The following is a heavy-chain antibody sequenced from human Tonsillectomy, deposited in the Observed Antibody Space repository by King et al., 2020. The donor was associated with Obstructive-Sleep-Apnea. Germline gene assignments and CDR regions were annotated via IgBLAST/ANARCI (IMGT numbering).Heavy chain of an antibody. CDR1: GYSFTSYW. J-gene: IGHJ4*02. V-gene: IGHV5-51*01. CDR2: IYPGDSDT. Sequence: VQLVQSGAEVKKPGESLKISCKGSGYSFTSYWIGWVRQMPGKGLEWMGIIYPGDSDTRYSPSFQGQVTISADKSISTAYLQWSSLKASDTAMYYCASGLLTDDILTGPLYYFDYWGQGTLVTVSS. CDR3: ASGLLTDDILTGPLYYFDY. D-gene: IGHD3-9*01.